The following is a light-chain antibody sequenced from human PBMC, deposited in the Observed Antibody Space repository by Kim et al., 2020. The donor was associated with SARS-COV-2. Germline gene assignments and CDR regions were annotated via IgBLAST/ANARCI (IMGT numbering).Light chain of an antibody. J-gene: IGKJ4*01. V-gene: IGKV3-20*01. Sequence: TLSFSPGESATPSCRASQSVSSSFFAWYQQKPGQAPRLLIYGASSRATGIPDRFSGSGSGTDFTLTISRLEPEDFAVYYCQQYVTFGGGTKVDIK. CDR3: QQYVT. CDR1: QSVSSSF. CDR2: GAS.